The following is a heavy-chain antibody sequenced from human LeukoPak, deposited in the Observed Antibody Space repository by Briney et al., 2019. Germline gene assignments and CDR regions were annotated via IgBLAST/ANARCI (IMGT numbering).Heavy chain of an antibody. V-gene: IGHV4-34*01. CDR3: ARIRIQLWTPFDY. J-gene: IGHJ4*02. Sequence: SETLSLTCAVYGGSFSGYYWSWIRQPPGKGLEWIGEINHSGSTNYNPSLKSRVTISVDTSKNQFSLKLSSVTAADTAVYYCARIRIQLWTPFDYWGQGTLVTVSS. CDR2: INHSGST. D-gene: IGHD5-18*01. CDR1: GGSFSGYY.